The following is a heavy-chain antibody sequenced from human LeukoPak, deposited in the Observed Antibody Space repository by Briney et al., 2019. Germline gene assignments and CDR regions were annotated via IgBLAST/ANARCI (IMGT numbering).Heavy chain of an antibody. D-gene: IGHD2-15*01. CDR3: AKSNGYCSGGNCYSNY. CDR1: GFSFSIYW. Sequence: GGSLRLSCAASGFSFSIYWMSWVRQAPGKGLEWVAVISYDGKNQYYADSVKGRFTISRDSSKNTLYLQMNSLRVEDTAVYYCAKSNGYCSGGNCYSNYWGQGTLVTVSS. CDR2: ISYDGKNQ. J-gene: IGHJ4*02. V-gene: IGHV3-30*18.